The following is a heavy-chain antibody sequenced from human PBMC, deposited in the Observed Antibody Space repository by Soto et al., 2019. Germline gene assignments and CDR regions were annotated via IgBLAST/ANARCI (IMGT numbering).Heavy chain of an antibody. D-gene: IGHD2-21*02. CDR2: ISGSNNNI. Sequence: EVQLLETGGGSVHVGGSLRLSCAVSGFNLRNYEMNWVRQVPGKGLEWISKISGSNNNIYYADSVQGRFTISRDNANNVLFLQMNSLRAEDTATYLCATEELCGADCYFFKHWGQGTLVTVSS. J-gene: IGHJ4*02. CDR3: ATEELCGADCYFFKH. CDR1: GFNLRNYE. V-gene: IGHV3-48*03.